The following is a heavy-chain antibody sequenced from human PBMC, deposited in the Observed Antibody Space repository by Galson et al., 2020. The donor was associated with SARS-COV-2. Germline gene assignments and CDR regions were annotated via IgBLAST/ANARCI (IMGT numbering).Heavy chain of an antibody. D-gene: IGHD3-3*01. CDR3: ARDYSSITIFGVVTKYGMDV. CDR2: ISSSGSTI. Sequence: GGSLRLSCAASGFTFSDYSMSWIRQAPGKGLEWVSYISSSGSTIYYADSVKGRFTISRDNAKNSLYLQMNSLRAEETAVYYCARDYSSITIFGVVTKYGMDVWGQGTTVTVSS. CDR1: GFTFSDYS. J-gene: IGHJ6*02. V-gene: IGHV3-11*01.